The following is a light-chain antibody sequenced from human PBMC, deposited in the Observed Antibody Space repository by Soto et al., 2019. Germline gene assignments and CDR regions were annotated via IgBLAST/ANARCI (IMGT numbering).Light chain of an antibody. CDR2: GAS. V-gene: IGKV3-11*01. CDR3: QQRSNWPPLT. Sequence: EIVLTQSPATLSVSPGERATLSCRASQSVASDLAWYQQQPGQTPRLLIYGASTTATGIPARFSGSGSGTDFTLTISSLEPEDFAVYYCQQRSNWPPLTFGGGTKVDIK. J-gene: IGKJ4*01. CDR1: QSVASD.